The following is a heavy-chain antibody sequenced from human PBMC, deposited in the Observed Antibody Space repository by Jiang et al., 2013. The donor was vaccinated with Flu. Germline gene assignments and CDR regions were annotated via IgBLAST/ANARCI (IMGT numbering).Heavy chain of an antibody. J-gene: IGHJ1*01. CDR1: GYTFTSYG. V-gene: IGHV1-18*01. Sequence: GAEVKKPGASVKVSCKASGYTFTSYGISWVRQAPGQGLEWMGWISAYNGNTNYAQKLQGRVTMTTDTSTSTAYMELRSLRSDDTAVYYCARDSPSYSSSWYFQHWGQGTLVTVSS. CDR2: ISAYNGNT. CDR3: ARDSPSYSSSWYFQH. D-gene: IGHD6-13*01.